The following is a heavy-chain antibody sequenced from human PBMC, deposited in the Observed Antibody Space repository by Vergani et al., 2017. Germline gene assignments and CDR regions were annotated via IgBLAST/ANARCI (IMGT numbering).Heavy chain of an antibody. CDR1: GGSISSGDYY. D-gene: IGHD6-13*01. CDR3: ARGIAAAGRRGSFDY. Sequence: QVQLQESGPGLVKPSQTLSLTCTVSGGSISSGDYYWIWIRQPPGKGLEWIGYIYYSGSTYYNPSLKSRVTISVDTSKNQFSLKLSSVTAADTAVYYCARGIAAAGRRGSFDYWGQGTLVTVSS. V-gene: IGHV4-30-4*08. J-gene: IGHJ4*02. CDR2: IYYSGST.